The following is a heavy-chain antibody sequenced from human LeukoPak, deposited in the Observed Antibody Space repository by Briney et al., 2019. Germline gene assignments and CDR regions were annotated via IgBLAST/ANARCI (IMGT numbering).Heavy chain of an antibody. D-gene: IGHD1-26*01. CDR3: AKASLVGATTLSSYFQH. J-gene: IGHJ1*01. Sequence: PGGSLRLSCATSGFTFSSYGMHWVRQAPGKGLEWVAVISYDGSNKYYADSVKGRFTISRDNSKNTLYLQMNSLRAEDTAVYYCAKASLVGATTLSSYFQHWGQGTLVTVSS. CDR1: GFTFSSYG. V-gene: IGHV3-30*18. CDR2: ISYDGSNK.